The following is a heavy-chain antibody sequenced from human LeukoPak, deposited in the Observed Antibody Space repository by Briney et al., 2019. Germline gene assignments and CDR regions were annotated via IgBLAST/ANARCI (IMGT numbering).Heavy chain of an antibody. CDR3: ARGAYSSGWAYFDH. D-gene: IGHD6-19*01. Sequence: GGSLRLSCAASGFTFSDYSMNWVRQAPGKGLEWVSYISFSVNTKYYGDSVKGRFTISRDSAKNSLYLHMDSLRAEDTAVYYCARGAYSSGWAYFDHWGQGTLVTVSS. J-gene: IGHJ4*02. CDR2: ISFSVNTK. CDR1: GFTFSDYS. V-gene: IGHV3-48*04.